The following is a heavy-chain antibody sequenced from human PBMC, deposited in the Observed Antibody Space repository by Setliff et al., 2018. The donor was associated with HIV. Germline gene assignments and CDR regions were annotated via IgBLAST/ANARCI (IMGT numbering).Heavy chain of an antibody. V-gene: IGHV4-4*07. CDR2: IFSSERT. D-gene: IGHD5-12*01. J-gene: IGHJ2*01. CDR3: ARERGGGYDGWFIDL. Sequence: SETLSLTCTVSGGSMSNHYWSWIRQPAGKGLELIVRIFSSERTNYNPSLKSRVTLSVDTSKDQFSLKLTSVTAADTAVYYCARERGGGYDGWFIDLWGRGTLVTVSS. CDR1: GGSMSNHY.